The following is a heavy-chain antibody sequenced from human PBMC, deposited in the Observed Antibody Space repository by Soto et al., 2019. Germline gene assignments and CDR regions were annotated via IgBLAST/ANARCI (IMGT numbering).Heavy chain of an antibody. V-gene: IGHV1-69*13. J-gene: IGHJ6*02. D-gene: IGHD1-26*01. CDR2: IIPIFGTA. CDR3: ARGAVGATTLRVYGMDV. Sequence: VASVKVSCKASGGTFSSYAISWVRQAPGQGLEWMGGIIPIFGTANYAQKFQGRVTITADESTSTAYMELSSLRSEDTAVYYCARGAVGATTLRVYGMDVWGQGTTVTVSS. CDR1: GGTFSSYA.